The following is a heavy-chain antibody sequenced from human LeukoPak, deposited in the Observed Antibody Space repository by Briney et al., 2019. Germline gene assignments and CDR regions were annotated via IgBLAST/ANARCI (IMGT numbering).Heavy chain of an antibody. V-gene: IGHV1-18*01. CDR1: GYTFSNYG. D-gene: IGHD1-26*01. Sequence: ASVKVSCKASGYTFSNYGINWVRQAPGQGLEWMGWVSGHNGNPNYAQKFRDRVSMTTDTSTSTAYMELRSLRSDDTAVYYCAKEKVPSGSYYVEVGFDYWGQGTLVTVSS. CDR3: AKEKVPSGSYYVEVGFDY. CDR2: VSGHNGNP. J-gene: IGHJ4*02.